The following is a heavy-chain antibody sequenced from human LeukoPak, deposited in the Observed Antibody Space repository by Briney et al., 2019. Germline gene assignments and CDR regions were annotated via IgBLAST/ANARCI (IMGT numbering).Heavy chain of an antibody. D-gene: IGHD3-22*01. V-gene: IGHV3-23*01. Sequence: GGSPRLSCAASGFTFSKYAMSWVRQAPGEWLESGSVVSGSGGSTYYTDSVKCRFTISRDNPRNTLYLQMNGLRAEDTAVYYCAKWFGPTYYYVSSGFFDAFDIWGRGTLVTVSS. CDR2: VSGSGGST. J-gene: IGHJ3*02. CDR3: AKWFGPTYYYVSSGFFDAFDI. CDR1: GFTFSKYA.